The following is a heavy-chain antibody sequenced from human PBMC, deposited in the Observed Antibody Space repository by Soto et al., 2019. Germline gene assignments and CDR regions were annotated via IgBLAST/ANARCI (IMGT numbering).Heavy chain of an antibody. V-gene: IGHV3-73*01. J-gene: IGHJ6*02. Sequence: PGGSLRLSCAASGFTFSGSAMHWVRQASGKGLEWVGRIRSKANSYATAYAASVKGRFTISRDDSKNTAYLQMNSLKTEDTAVYYCTTNYYYDSSGYTHYYYSGMDVWGQGTTVTVSS. CDR1: GFTFSGSA. CDR2: IRSKANSYAT. CDR3: TTNYYYDSSGYTHYYYSGMDV. D-gene: IGHD3-22*01.